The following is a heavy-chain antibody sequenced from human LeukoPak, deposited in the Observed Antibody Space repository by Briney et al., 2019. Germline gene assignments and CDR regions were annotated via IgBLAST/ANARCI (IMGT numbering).Heavy chain of an antibody. D-gene: IGHD3-16*02. J-gene: IGHJ6*03. CDR1: GYTFTSYG. CDR3: ARVGMGSRLGELSLGGYYYYYMDV. V-gene: IGHV1-18*01. CDR2: ISAYNGNT. Sequence: ASVKVSCQASGYTFTSYGIRWVRQAPGQGLEWMGWISAYNGNTNYAQKLQGRVTMTTDTSTSTAYMELRSLRSDDTAVYYCARVGMGSRLGELSLGGYYYYYMDVWGKGTTVTVSS.